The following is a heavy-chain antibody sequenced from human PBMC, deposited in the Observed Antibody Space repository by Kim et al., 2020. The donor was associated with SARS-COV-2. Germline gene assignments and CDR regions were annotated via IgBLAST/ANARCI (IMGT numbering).Heavy chain of an antibody. CDR2: LFRGST. CDR3: ASRRLVREVDQDYSDDTVDV. D-gene: IGHD6-6*01. J-gene: IGHJ6*02. Sequence: SETLSLTCTVSGGSITSSNYYWGWIRQPPGKGLEWIGGLFRGSTYYNPSLRSRVAISVDPSKNQFSLKVSSMTAADSGVYFCASRRLVREVDQDYSDDTVDVWGQGTTAIVSS. CDR1: GGSITSSNYY. V-gene: IGHV4-39*01.